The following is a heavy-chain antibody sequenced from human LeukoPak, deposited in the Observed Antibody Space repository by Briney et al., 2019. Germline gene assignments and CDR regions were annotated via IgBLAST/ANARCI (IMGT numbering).Heavy chain of an antibody. CDR3: ARDKYSYGPYFGY. V-gene: IGHV3-30*03. Sequence: GRSLRLSCAASGFTFSSHNIHWVRQAPGKGLEWVAVISYDGGNKYYADSVKGRFTISRDNSKNTLYLQMNSLRAEDTAVYYCARDKYSYGPYFGYWGQGTLVTVSS. CDR1: GFTFSSHN. D-gene: IGHD5-18*01. CDR2: ISYDGGNK. J-gene: IGHJ4*02.